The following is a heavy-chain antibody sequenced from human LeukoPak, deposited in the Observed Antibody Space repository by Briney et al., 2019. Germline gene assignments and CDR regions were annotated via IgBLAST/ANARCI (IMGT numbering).Heavy chain of an antibody. CDR2: ISYDGSNK. Sequence: GGSLRLSCAASGFTFSSYAMHWVRQSPGKGLDWVAVISYDGSNKYYVDSVKGRFTISRDNSKNTLYLQMNSLRAEDTAVYYCARDPMGGSGSYFDYWGQGTLVTVSS. V-gene: IGHV3-30-3*01. D-gene: IGHD6-19*01. CDR3: ARDPMGGSGSYFDY. CDR1: GFTFSSYA. J-gene: IGHJ4*02.